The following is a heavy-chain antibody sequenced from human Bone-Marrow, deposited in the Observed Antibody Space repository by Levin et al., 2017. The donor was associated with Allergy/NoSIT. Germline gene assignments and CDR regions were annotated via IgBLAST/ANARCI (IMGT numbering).Heavy chain of an antibody. CDR2: IYPRDSES. V-gene: IGHV5-51*01. CDR3: ARRLPEYGDASDI. J-gene: IGHJ3*02. CDR1: GYAFTNYW. Sequence: LGESLKISCQGSGYAFTNYWIAWVRQVPGKGLEWMGFIYPRDSESTYSPSLQGQVTFSADRSTNTAYLHLSSLKASDTAVYYCARRLPEYGDASDIWGQGTMVIVSS. D-gene: IGHD1-14*01.